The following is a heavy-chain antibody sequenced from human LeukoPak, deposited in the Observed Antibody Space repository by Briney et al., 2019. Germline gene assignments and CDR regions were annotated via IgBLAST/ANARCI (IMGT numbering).Heavy chain of an antibody. CDR2: ISWNSGSI. Sequence: GGSLRLSCAASGFTFDDYAMHWVRQAPGKGLEWVSGISWNSGSIGYADSVKGRFTISRDNAKNSLYLQMNSLRAEDTALYYCAKGIGYYDFWSGYPHIDYWGQGTLVTVSS. CDR1: GFTFDDYA. J-gene: IGHJ4*02. CDR3: AKGIGYYDFWSGYPHIDY. V-gene: IGHV3-9*01. D-gene: IGHD3-3*01.